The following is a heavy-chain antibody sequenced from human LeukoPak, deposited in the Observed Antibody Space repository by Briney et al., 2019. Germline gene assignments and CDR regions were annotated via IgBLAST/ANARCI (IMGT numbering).Heavy chain of an antibody. CDR3: ARDGGPFDD. CDR1: GFTFRSYW. V-gene: IGHV3-7*03. D-gene: IGHD2-15*01. Sequence: GGSLRLSCAASGFTFRSYWMSWVRQAPRKGLEWVANIKQDGSEKYYVDSVKGRFTISRDNAKKSLYLQMNSLRAEDTAVYYCARDGGPFDDWGQGSLVIVSS. J-gene: IGHJ4*02. CDR2: IKQDGSEK.